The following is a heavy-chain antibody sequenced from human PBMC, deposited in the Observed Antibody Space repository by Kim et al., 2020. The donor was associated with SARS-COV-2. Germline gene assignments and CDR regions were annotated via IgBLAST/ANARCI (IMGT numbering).Heavy chain of an antibody. J-gene: IGHJ4*02. CDR3: AKDQDYDSSGYRTFDY. V-gene: IGHV3-23*01. CDR2: ISGSGGST. Sequence: GSLRLSCAASGFTFSSYAMSWVRQAPGKGLEWVSAISGSGGSTYYADSVKGRFTISRDNSKNTLYLQMNSLRAEDTAVYYCAKDQDYDSSGYRTFDYWGQGTLVTVSS. CDR1: GFTFSSYA. D-gene: IGHD3-22*01.